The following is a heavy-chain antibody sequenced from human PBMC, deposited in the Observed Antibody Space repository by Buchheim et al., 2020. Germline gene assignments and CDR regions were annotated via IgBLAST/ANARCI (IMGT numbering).Heavy chain of an antibody. CDR3: AGCQKPRDPHIVVVPAAMAKTGTSFDY. CDR1: GGSFSGYY. Sequence: QVQLQQWGAGLLKPSETLSLTCAIYGGSFSGYYWSWIRQPPGKGLEWIGEINHSGSTNYNPSLKSRVTISVDTSKNQFSLKLSSLTAADTAVYYCAGCQKPRDPHIVVVPAAMAKTGTSFDYWSQGTL. J-gene: IGHJ4*02. CDR2: INHSGST. V-gene: IGHV4-34*01. D-gene: IGHD2-2*01.